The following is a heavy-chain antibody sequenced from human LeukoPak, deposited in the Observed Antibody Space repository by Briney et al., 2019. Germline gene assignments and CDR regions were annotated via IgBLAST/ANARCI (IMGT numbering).Heavy chain of an antibody. CDR1: GFTFNRYW. Sequence: PGGSLRLSCAASGFTFNRYWLNWVRQAPGKGLEWVASIKEDGSKKSYVDSVKGRFTISRDNSKNTLYLQMNSLRAEDTAVYYCAKDSRRVSGWYYFDYWGQGTLVTVSS. V-gene: IGHV3-7*03. D-gene: IGHD6-19*01. CDR2: IKEDGSKK. J-gene: IGHJ4*02. CDR3: AKDSRRVSGWYYFDY.